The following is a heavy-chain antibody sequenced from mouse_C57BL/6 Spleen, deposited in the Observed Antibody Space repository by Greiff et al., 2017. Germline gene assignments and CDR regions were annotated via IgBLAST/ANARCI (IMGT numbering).Heavy chain of an antibody. CDR1: GFTFTDYY. J-gene: IGHJ2*01. CDR3: ARHLSYYFDY. V-gene: IGHV7-3*01. CDR2: IRNKANGYTT. Sequence: EVQVVESGGGLVQPGGSLSLSCAASGFTFTDYYMSWVRQPPGKALEWLGFIRNKANGYTTEYSASVKGRFTISRDNSQSILYLQMNALRAEDSATYYCARHLSYYFDYWGQGTTLTVSS.